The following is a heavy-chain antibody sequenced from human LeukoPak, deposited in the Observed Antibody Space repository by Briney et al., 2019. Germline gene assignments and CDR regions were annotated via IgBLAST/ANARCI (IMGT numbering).Heavy chain of an antibody. J-gene: IGHJ4*02. CDR3: ARLNMGAPIDY. V-gene: IGHV4-4*02. D-gene: IGHD1-26*01. CDR1: GGSTSSSNW. CDR2: IYHSGRT. Sequence: SGTLSLTCGVSGGSTSSSNWWSWVRQSPGKGLELIGEIYHSGRTNYNPSLKRRVTISVDKSKNQFSLKLTSVTATDTAVFYCARLNMGAPIDYWGQGTLVTVSS.